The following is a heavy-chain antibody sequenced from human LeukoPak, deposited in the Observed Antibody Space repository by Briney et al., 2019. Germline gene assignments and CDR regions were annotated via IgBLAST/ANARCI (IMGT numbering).Heavy chain of an antibody. CDR1: GFTFSSYA. CDR3: AKDTVAVAGSLDY. J-gene: IGHJ4*02. CDR2: ISWNSGSI. V-gene: IGHV3-9*01. D-gene: IGHD6-19*01. Sequence: PGGSLRLSCAASGFTFSSYAMSWVRQAPGKGLEWVSGISWNSGSIGYADSVKGRFTISRDNAKNSLYLQMNSLRAEDTALYYCAKDTVAVAGSLDYWGQGTLVTVSS.